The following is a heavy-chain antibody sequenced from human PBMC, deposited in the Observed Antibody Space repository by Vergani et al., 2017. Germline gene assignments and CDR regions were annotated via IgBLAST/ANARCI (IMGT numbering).Heavy chain of an antibody. D-gene: IGHD3-3*01. CDR2: ISSSGSTI. CDR3: AKDIHDFWSGYYDAFDI. Sequence: EVQLVVSGGGLVQPGGSLRLSCAASGFTFSSYEMNWVRQAPGKGLEWVSYISSSGSTIYYADSVKGRFTISRDNAKNSLYLQMNSLRAEDTALYYCAKDIHDFWSGYYDAFDIWGQGTMVTVSS. CDR1: GFTFSSYE. J-gene: IGHJ3*02. V-gene: IGHV3-48*03.